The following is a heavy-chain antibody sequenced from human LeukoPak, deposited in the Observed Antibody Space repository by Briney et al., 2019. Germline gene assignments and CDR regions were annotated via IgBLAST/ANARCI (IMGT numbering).Heavy chain of an antibody. J-gene: IGHJ3*02. Sequence: GGSLRLSCAASGLTVSANCMSWVRQTPGQGLEWVSSIYSDGDTYYTNSVKGRFTISRDNSKNRVYLQMNLLTAEDTARYYCASGPFTRIVGSFDIWGPGTLVTVSS. CDR2: IYSDGDT. D-gene: IGHD3-22*01. CDR1: GLTVSANC. CDR3: ASGPFTRIVGSFDI. V-gene: IGHV3-53*01.